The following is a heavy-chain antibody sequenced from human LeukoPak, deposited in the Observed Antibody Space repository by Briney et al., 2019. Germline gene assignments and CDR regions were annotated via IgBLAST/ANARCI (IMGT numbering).Heavy chain of an antibody. CDR1: GGTCSSYA. J-gene: IGHJ5*02. D-gene: IGHD3-3*01. CDR2: IIPIFGTA. Sequence: SVKVSCKASGGTCSSYAISWVRQAPGQGLEWMGGIIPIFGTANYAQKFQGRVTITADESTSTAYMELSSLRSEDTAVYYCARGDFWSGYYHPWGQGTLVTVSS. V-gene: IGHV1-69*13. CDR3: ARGDFWSGYYHP.